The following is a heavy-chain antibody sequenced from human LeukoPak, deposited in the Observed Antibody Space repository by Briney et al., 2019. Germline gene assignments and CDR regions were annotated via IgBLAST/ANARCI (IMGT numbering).Heavy chain of an antibody. CDR3: ARDMGPIVVPAAITPYYYGMDV. J-gene: IGHJ6*02. Sequence: ASVKVSCKASGYTFTSYAMHWVRQAPGQRLEWMGWINAGNGNTKYSQKFQGRVTITRDTSASTAYMELSRLRSDDTAVYYCARDMGPIVVPAAITPYYYGMDVWGQGTTVTVSS. V-gene: IGHV1-3*01. CDR2: INAGNGNT. D-gene: IGHD2-2*01. CDR1: GYTFTSYA.